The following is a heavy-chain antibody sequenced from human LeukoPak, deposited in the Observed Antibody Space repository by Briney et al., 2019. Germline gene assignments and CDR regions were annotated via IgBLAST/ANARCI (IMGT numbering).Heavy chain of an antibody. D-gene: IGHD5-24*01. J-gene: IGHJ4*02. CDR3: AGIARDGYNSVLDY. CDR1: GFTVSSNY. CDR2: IYSGGST. V-gene: IGHV3-66*02. Sequence: GGSLRLSCAASGFTVSSNYMSWVRQAPGKGLEWVSVIYSGGSTYYADSVKGRFTISRDNSKNTLYLQMNSLRAEDTAVYYCAGIARDGYNSVLDYWGQGTLVTVSS.